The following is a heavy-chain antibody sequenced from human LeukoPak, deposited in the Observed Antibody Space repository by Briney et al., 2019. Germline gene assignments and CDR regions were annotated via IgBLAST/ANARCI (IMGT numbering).Heavy chain of an antibody. V-gene: IGHV4-59*01. D-gene: IGHD3-10*01. J-gene: IGHJ6*02. Sequence: SETLSLTCTVSGGSITNYYWSWIRQPPGKGLEWIGHIYYSGSTKCNPSLKSRVTISVDTSKNQFSLKVSSVTAADTAVYYCARLRIGVTYYYYAMDVWGQGTTVTVSS. CDR2: IYYSGST. CDR3: ARLRIGVTYYYYAMDV. CDR1: GGSITNYY.